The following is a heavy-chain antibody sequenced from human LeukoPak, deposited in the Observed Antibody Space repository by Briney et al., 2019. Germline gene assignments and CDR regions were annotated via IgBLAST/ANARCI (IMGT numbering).Heavy chain of an antibody. J-gene: IGHJ4*02. CDR2: VYYTGST. V-gene: IGHV4-61*01. CDR3: ARDQDGTTYLDY. CDR1: GGSVSSDSYY. Sequence: KPSETQSLTCTVSGGSVSSDSYYWSWLRQPPGKGLEWIGYVYYTGSTKDNPSLKSRVTISVDTSKNQFSLKLSSVTAADTAVYYCARDQDGTTYLDYWGQGTLVTVSS. D-gene: IGHD1-1*01.